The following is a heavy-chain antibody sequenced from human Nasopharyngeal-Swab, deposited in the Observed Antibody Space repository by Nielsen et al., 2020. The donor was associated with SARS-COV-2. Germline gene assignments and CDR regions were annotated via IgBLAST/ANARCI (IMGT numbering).Heavy chain of an antibody. CDR3: ARDPFSGY. D-gene: IGHD3-10*01. V-gene: IGHV3-21*01. CDR1: GFTFSSYS. Sequence: GEFLKISCAASGFTFSSYSMNWVRQAPGKGLEWVSSISSSSSYIYYADSVKGRFTISRDNAKNSLYLQMNSLRAEDTAVYYCARDPFSGYWGQGTLVTVSS. CDR2: ISSSSSYI. J-gene: IGHJ4*02.